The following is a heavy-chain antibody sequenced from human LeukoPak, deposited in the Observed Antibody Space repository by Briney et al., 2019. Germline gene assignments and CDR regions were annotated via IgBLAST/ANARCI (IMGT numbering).Heavy chain of an antibody. J-gene: IGHJ4*02. CDR1: GYTFTGYY. Sequence: ASVKVSCTASGYTFTGYYMNWVRQAPGQGLEWMGWVNTNSGGTNYAQKFQGRVTMTRDTSINTAYMELSRLRSDDTAVYYCARAGYYERSGYYAVGGNWGQGTLVTVSS. V-gene: IGHV1-2*02. CDR3: ARAGYYERSGYYAVGGN. CDR2: VNTNSGGT. D-gene: IGHD3-22*01.